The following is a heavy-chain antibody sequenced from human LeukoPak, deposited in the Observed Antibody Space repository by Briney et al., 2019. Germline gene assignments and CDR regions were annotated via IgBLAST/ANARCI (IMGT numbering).Heavy chain of an antibody. J-gene: IGHJ3*02. Sequence: PGGSLRLSCAASGFTISDYHMSWIRQAPGKGLEWVSAISGSGGSTYYADSVKGRFTIPRDNSKNTLYLQMNSLRAEDTAVYYCAKGWGAFDIWGQGTMVTVSS. CDR2: ISGSGGST. CDR1: GFTISDYH. V-gene: IGHV3-23*01. D-gene: IGHD1-26*01. CDR3: AKGWGAFDI.